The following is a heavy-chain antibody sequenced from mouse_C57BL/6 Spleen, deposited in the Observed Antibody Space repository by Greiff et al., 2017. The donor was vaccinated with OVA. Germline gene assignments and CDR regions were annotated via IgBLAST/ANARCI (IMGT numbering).Heavy chain of an antibody. CDR3: ARDLESPFDY. J-gene: IGHJ2*01. V-gene: IGHV3-6*01. CDR1: GYSITSGYY. Sequence: VQLKESGPGLVKPSQSLSLTCSVTGYSITSGYYWNWIRQFPGNKLEWMGYISYDGSNNYNPSLKNRISITRDTSKNQFFLKLKSVTTEDTATYYCARDLESPFDYWGQGTTLTVSS. CDR2: ISYDGSN.